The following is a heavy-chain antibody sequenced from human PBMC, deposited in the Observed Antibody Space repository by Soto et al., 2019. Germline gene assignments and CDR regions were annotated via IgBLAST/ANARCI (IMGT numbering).Heavy chain of an antibody. J-gene: IGHJ4*02. V-gene: IGHV3-21*01. CDR2: ISSSSSYI. Sequence: GGSLRLSCAASGFTFSSYSMNWVRQAPGKGLEWVSSISSSSSYIYYADSVKGRFTISRDNAKNSLYLQMNSLRAEDTAVYYCARDVSSGSYAFDYWGQGTLVTVSS. CDR3: ARDVSSGSYAFDY. D-gene: IGHD1-26*01. CDR1: GFTFSSYS.